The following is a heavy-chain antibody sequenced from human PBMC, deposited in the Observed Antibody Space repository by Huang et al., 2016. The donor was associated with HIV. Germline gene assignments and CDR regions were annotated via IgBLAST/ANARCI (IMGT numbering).Heavy chain of an antibody. CDR1: GFTFSSYA. CDR2: IRGNGYST. Sequence: EVQLLESGGGLVQPGGSLRLSCAASGFTFSSYAMNWVRQAPGKVLEWVSTIRGNGYSTDYADSVKGRFTISRDNSKNTLYLQMNSLRAEDTAVYYCARDWHFDYWGQGTLVTVSS. V-gene: IGHV3-23*01. J-gene: IGHJ4*02. CDR3: ARDWHFDY.